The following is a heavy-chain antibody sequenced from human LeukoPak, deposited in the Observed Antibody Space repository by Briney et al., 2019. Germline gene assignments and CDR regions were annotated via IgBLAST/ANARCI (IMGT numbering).Heavy chain of an antibody. D-gene: IGHD5-12*01. V-gene: IGHV4-30-2*01. Sequence: KPSETLSLTCTVSGGSISSGGYYWSWIRQPPGKGLEWIGYIYHSGSTYYNPSLKSRVTISVDRSKNQFSLKLSSVTAADTAVYYCARGSGYTNWFDPWGQGTLVTVSS. J-gene: IGHJ5*02. CDR3: ARGSGYTNWFDP. CDR2: IYHSGST. CDR1: GGSISSGGYY.